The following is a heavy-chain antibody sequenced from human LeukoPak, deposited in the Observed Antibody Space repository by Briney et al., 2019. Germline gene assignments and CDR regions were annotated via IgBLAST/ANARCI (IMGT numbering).Heavy chain of an antibody. D-gene: IGHD2-15*01. CDR1: GGPFSGYY. CDR3: ARVVVVVAATHIDY. CDR2: INHSGST. Sequence: SETLSLTCAVYGGPFSGYYWSWIRQPPGKGLEGIGEINHSGSTNYNPSLKSRVTISVDTSKNQFSLTLSSVTAADTAVYYCARVVVVVAATHIDYWGEGTLVTVS. V-gene: IGHV4-34*01. J-gene: IGHJ4*02.